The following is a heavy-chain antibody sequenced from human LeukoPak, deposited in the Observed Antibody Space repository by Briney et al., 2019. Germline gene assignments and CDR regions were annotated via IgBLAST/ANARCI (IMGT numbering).Heavy chain of an antibody. D-gene: IGHD5-18*01. CDR1: GFTFSSYW. Sequence: QPGGSLRLSCAASGFTFSSYWMSWVRQAPGKGLEWVANIKQDGSDKYYVDSVKGRFTISRDNAKNSLYLQMINLRAEDTAVYYCATSRRDGYGYRALELPPSPVDWGQGTLVTVSS. J-gene: IGHJ4*02. CDR3: ATSRRDGYGYRALELPPSPVD. V-gene: IGHV3-7*01. CDR2: IKQDGSDK.